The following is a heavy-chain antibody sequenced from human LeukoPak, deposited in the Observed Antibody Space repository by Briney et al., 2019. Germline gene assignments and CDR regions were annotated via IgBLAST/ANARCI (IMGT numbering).Heavy chain of an antibody. J-gene: IGHJ4*02. Sequence: GGSLRLSCAASGYTFGTYGMTWARQAPGKGLEWVSSISGSGGSTYYADSVKGRFTISRGNSKNTLYLQMNSLRAEDTAIYYCATSTTSFDYWGQGTLVTVSS. CDR3: ATSTTSFDY. D-gene: IGHD1-14*01. V-gene: IGHV3-23*01. CDR2: ISGSGGST. CDR1: GYTFGTYG.